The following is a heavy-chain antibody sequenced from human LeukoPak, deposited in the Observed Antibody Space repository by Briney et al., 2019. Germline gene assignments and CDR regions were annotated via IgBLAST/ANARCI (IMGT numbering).Heavy chain of an antibody. Sequence: PGGSLRLSCAASGFTFSSYAMSWVRQAPGKGLEWVANIKQDGSEKYYVDSVKGRFTISRDNAKNSLYLQMNSLRAEDTAVYYCARRGASYYYYGMDVWGQGTTVTVSS. V-gene: IGHV3-7*03. CDR2: IKQDGSEK. CDR3: ARRGASYYYYGMDV. J-gene: IGHJ6*02. CDR1: GFTFSSYA.